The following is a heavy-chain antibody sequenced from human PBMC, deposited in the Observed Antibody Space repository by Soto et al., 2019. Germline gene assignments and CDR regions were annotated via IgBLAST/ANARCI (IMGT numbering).Heavy chain of an antibody. D-gene: IGHD3-3*01. V-gene: IGHV4-59*02. J-gene: IGHJ4*02. Sequence: QVQLLESGPGLLRPSETLSLTCIISGGSVSTYYWSWIRQPPGKALEWIGLTSYSGNTNYNPSLKSRVDMAVDTSKNQLSLTLTSVTAADTAVYYCARDGVGPFDYWGQGTLVTVSS. CDR3: ARDGVGPFDY. CDR2: TSYSGNT. CDR1: GGSVSTYY.